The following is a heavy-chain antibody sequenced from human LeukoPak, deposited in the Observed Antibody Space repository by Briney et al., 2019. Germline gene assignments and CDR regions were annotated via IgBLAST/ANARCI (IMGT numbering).Heavy chain of an antibody. D-gene: IGHD1-26*01. CDR3: ASGAGTYSPDY. J-gene: IGHJ4*02. CDR2: MNPNSGDT. CDR1: GYTFTGYY. Sequence: GSVKVSCKASGYTFTGYYIHWVRQAPGQGLEWMGWMNPNSGDTTYAQEFQGRVAMTRDTSISTAYVEVSRLRSDDTAVDYCASGAGTYSPDYWGQGTLVTVSS. V-gene: IGHV1-2*02.